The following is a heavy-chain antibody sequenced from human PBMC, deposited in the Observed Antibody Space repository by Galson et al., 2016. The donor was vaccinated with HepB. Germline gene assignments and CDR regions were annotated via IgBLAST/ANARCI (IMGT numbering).Heavy chain of an antibody. CDR3: AREHRSFVV. J-gene: IGHJ4*02. CDR1: GFNFSDYE. Sequence: SLRLSCAGFGFNFSDYEMNWVRQVPGKGLEWVSYISDSSSNRCYRDSVQGRFTISRENAKNSVFLQMNSLRVEDTAIYYCAREHRSFVVWGQGVLVTVSS. V-gene: IGHV3-48*03. CDR2: ISDSSSNR.